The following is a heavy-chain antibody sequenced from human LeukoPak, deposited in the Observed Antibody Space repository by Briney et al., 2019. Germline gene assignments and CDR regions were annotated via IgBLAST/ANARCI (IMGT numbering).Heavy chain of an antibody. D-gene: IGHD4-17*01. J-gene: IGHJ5*02. CDR2: ISYSGST. Sequence: SETLSLTCTVSGGSMNNYYWSWIRQPPGKGLEWIGYISYSGSTNYNPSLRSRVTISVDTSKNQFSLKLSSVTAADTALYYCARYDYGDCWFDPWGQGTLVTVSS. CDR3: ARYDYGDCWFDP. CDR1: GGSMNNYY. V-gene: IGHV4-59*01.